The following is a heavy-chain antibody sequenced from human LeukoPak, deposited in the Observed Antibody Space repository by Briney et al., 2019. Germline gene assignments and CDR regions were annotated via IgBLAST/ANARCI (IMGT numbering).Heavy chain of an antibody. CDR1: GFTFDDYA. Sequence: GRSLRLSCAASGFTFDDYAMHWVRQAPGKGLEWVSGISWNSGSIGYADSVKGRFTISRDNAKNSLYLQMNSLRAEDTALYYCAKERYYYGSGKALDYWGQGTLVTVSS. CDR2: ISWNSGSI. J-gene: IGHJ4*02. CDR3: AKERYYYGSGKALDY. D-gene: IGHD3-10*01. V-gene: IGHV3-9*01.